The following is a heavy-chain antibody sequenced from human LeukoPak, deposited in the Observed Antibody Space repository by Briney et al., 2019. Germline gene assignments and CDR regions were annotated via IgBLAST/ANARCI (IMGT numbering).Heavy chain of an antibody. V-gene: IGHV4-30-2*01. CDR3: ARGRVVFGNWNAPPYFDY. D-gene: IGHD1-1*01. Sequence: SSETLSLTCAVSGGSISSGGYSWSWIRQPPGKGLEWVGYIYHSGSTYYNPSLKSRVTISVDRSKNQFSLKLSSVTAADTAVYYCARGRVVFGNWNAPPYFDYWGQGTLATVSS. CDR1: GGSISSGGYS. J-gene: IGHJ4*02. CDR2: IYHSGST.